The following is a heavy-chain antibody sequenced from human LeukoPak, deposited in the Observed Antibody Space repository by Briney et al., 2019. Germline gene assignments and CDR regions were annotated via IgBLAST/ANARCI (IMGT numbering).Heavy chain of an antibody. D-gene: IGHD6-19*01. CDR3: TTLTVASNFDY. V-gene: IGHV3-48*03. CDR2: ISSSGTTT. CDR1: GFSFSVYE. J-gene: IGHJ4*02. Sequence: PGGSLRRSCAAPGFSFSVYEMHWVRQAPGKGLQWISDISSSGTTTYYADSVKGRFTISRDNTKNSLYLQMNRLRVEDTAIYYCTTLTVASNFDYWGQGTLVTVSS.